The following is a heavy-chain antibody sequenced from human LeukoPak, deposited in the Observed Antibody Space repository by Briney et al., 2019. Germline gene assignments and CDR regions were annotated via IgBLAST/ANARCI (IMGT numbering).Heavy chain of an antibody. Sequence: SETLSLTCAVYGGSFSGYYWSWIRQPPGKGLEWIGEINHSGSTNYNPSLKSRVTISVDTSKNQFSLKLSSVTAADTAVHYCASFRDGYKSDYWGQGTLVTVSS. J-gene: IGHJ4*02. CDR2: INHSGST. CDR3: ASFRDGYKSDY. V-gene: IGHV4-34*01. D-gene: IGHD5-24*01. CDR1: GGSFSGYY.